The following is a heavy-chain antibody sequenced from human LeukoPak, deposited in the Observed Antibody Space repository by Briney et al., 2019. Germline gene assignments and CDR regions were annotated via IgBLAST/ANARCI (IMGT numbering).Heavy chain of an antibody. J-gene: IGHJ4*02. CDR2: INHSGST. CDR1: GGSFSGYY. D-gene: IGHD1-26*01. Sequence: NPSETLSLTCAVYGGSFSGYYWSWIRQPPGKGLEWIGEINHSGSTNYNPSLKSRVTISVDTSKNQFSLKLSSVTAADTAVYYCASRSIVGATDYWGQGTLVTVSS. CDR3: ASRSIVGATDY. V-gene: IGHV4-34*01.